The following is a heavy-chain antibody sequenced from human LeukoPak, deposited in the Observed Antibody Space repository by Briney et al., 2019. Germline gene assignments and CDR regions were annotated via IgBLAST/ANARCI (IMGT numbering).Heavy chain of an antibody. V-gene: IGHV5-51*01. CDR3: ARQGPDYYYYMDV. J-gene: IGHJ6*03. CDR2: IYPGDSDT. CDR1: GYSFTNYW. Sequence: GESLKISCKGSGYSFTNYWIGWVRQMPGKGLEWMGIIYPGDSDTRYSPSFQGQVTISADKSISTAYLQWSSLKASDTAMYYCARQGPDYYYYMDVWGKGTTVTVSS.